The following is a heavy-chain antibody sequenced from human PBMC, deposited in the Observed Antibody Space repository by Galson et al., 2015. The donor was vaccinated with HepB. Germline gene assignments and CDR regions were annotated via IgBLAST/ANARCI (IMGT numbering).Heavy chain of an antibody. V-gene: IGHV4-61*02. CDR2: LYTSGST. CDR3: ARTLVFGVYNWFDP. Sequence: TLSLTCTVSSGSISSESYYWSWIRRPAGKGLEWIGRLYTSGSTNYNPSLTSRVTMSVDTSKNQFYLNLSSVTAADTAVYYCARTLVFGVYNWFDPWGQGTLVTVSS. D-gene: IGHD3-3*01. CDR1: SGSISSESYY. J-gene: IGHJ5*02.